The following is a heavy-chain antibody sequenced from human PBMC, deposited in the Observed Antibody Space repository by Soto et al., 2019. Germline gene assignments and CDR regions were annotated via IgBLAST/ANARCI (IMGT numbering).Heavy chain of an antibody. D-gene: IGHD2-15*01. CDR1: GVSISSDNW. CDR2: IYHSGNT. J-gene: IGHJ6*01. Sequence: KPSETLSLTCAVSGVSISSDNWWSWVRQPPGKGLEWIGEIYHSGNTHYNPSLKSRVTISVDKSKHQFSLKLNSVTAADTALYYCAKASGSGXSHYSITADYYYFGMDVWGQGTTVTVSS. V-gene: IGHV4-4*02. CDR3: AKASGSGXSHYSITADYYYFGMDV.